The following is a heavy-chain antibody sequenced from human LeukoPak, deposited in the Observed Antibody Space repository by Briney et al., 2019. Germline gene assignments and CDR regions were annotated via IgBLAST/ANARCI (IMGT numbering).Heavy chain of an antibody. CDR3: ARDPLTYYYGSSAIDY. CDR1: GFTFSSYS. CDR2: ISSSSSYI. V-gene: IGHV3-21*01. D-gene: IGHD3-22*01. J-gene: IGHJ4*02. Sequence: PGGSLRLSCAASGFTFSSYSMNWVRQAPGKGLEWVSSISSSSSYIYYADSVKGRFTISRDNAKNSLYLQMNSLRAEDTAVYYCARDPLTYYYGSSAIDYWGQGTLVTVSS.